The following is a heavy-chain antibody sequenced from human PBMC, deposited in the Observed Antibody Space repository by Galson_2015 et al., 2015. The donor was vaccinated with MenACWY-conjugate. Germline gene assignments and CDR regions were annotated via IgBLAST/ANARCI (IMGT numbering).Heavy chain of an antibody. V-gene: IGHV4-34*01. CDR1: GGSFSGYY. D-gene: IGHD3-22*01. Sequence: LSLTCAVYGGSFSGYYWSWIRQPPGKGLEWIGEINHSGSTNYNPSLKSRVTISVDTSKNQFSLKLSSVTAADTAVYYCARGHKGVYYYDSSGYGVHSLDYWGQGTLVTVSS. J-gene: IGHJ4*02. CDR2: INHSGST. CDR3: ARGHKGVYYYDSSGYGVHSLDY.